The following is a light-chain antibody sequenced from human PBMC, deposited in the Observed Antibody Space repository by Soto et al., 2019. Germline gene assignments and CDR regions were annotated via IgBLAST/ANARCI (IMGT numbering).Light chain of an antibody. Sequence: QSVLTQPPSASGSPGQSVSISCTGTSSDVGAYNYVSWYQQRPGKGPKLIIYEVSKRPSGVPGRFSGSKSGNTASLTVSGLQAEDEADYFCSSFAGNNNRGVFGSGTKVTVL. V-gene: IGLV2-8*01. J-gene: IGLJ1*01. CDR1: SSDVGAYNY. CDR3: SSFAGNNNRGV. CDR2: EVS.